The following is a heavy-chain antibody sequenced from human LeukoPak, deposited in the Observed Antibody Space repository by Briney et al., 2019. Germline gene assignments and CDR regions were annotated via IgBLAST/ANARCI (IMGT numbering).Heavy chain of an antibody. V-gene: IGHV4-34*01. CDR2: INHSGST. CDR1: GGAFSGYY. CDR3: ARASVAGLLSY. Sequence: SSETLSLTCAVYGGAFSGYYWSWVRQPPGKGLEWIGEINHSGSTNYNPSLKSRVTIIVDTSKKQFSLKLRSMTAADTAVYYCARASVAGLLSYWGQGTLVTVSS. J-gene: IGHJ4*02. D-gene: IGHD6-19*01.